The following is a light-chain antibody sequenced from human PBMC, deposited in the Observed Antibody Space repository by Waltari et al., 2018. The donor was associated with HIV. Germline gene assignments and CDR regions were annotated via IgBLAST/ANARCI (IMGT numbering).Light chain of an antibody. V-gene: IGLV3-1*01. Sequence: ELTQPASVSVSLGQTVSITCSGHKLADQRASWYQQKAGQSPVLVMYQDNKRPSGIPERFSGSNFGNTATLTISGTQAMDDGDYYCQAWDSGTVLFGGGTELTVL. J-gene: IGLJ2*01. CDR1: KLADQR. CDR2: QDN. CDR3: QAWDSGTVL.